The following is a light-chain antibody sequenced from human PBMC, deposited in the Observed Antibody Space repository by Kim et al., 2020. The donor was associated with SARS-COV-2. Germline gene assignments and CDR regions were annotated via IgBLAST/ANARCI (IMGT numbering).Light chain of an antibody. J-gene: IGKJ1*01. CDR2: GTS. CDR3: QQYNDWPWT. V-gene: IGKV3-15*01. CDR1: QSVSSN. Sequence: EIMMTQSPATLSMSPGERATLSCRASQSVSSNLAWYQQKPGQAPRLLIYGTSTRATDIPARVSGSGSGTEFTLTISSLQSEDFAVYYCQQYNDWPWTFGQGTKVDIK.